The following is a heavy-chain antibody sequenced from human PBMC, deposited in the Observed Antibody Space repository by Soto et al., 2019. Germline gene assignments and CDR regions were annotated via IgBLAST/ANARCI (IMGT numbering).Heavy chain of an antibody. Sequence: PSESLSLTCTVSGVSISSSHYYWGWIRQPPGKGLEWIGGLYYTGSTYYNPSLKGRLTLSVDTSKKQLSLHLSTVTATDTAVYYCVRRITSRAATTLTAGAPVDVWGRGTLVTVSS. D-gene: IGHD1-20*01. CDR2: LYYTGST. V-gene: IGHV4-39*01. CDR3: VRRITSRAATTLTAGAPVDV. CDR1: GVSISSSHYY. J-gene: IGHJ4*02.